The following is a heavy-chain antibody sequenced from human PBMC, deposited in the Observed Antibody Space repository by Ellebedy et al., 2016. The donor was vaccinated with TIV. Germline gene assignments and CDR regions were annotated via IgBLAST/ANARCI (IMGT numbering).Heavy chain of an antibody. D-gene: IGHD1-26*01. CDR1: GYTFTSYG. CDR2: ISAYNGNT. V-gene: IGHV1-18*01. CDR3: AREEGGGSYFRYYYYTDV. Sequence: ASVKVSCXASGYTFTSYGISWVRQAPGQGLEWMGWISAYNGNTNYAQKLQGRVTMTTDTSTSTAYMELRSLRSDDTAVYYCAREEGGGSYFRYYYYTDVWGKGTTVTVSS. J-gene: IGHJ6*03.